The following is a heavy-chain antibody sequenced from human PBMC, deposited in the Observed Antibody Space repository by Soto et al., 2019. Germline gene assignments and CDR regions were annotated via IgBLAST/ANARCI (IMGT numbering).Heavy chain of an antibody. D-gene: IGHD2-15*01. CDR2: INPNSGGT. V-gene: IGHV1-2*02. Sequence: ASVKVSCKASGYTFTGYYMHWVRQAPGQGLEWMGWINPNSGGTNYAQKFQGRVTTTRDTSISTAYMELSRLRSDDTAVYYCARPLGYCSGGSCYAEYFQHWGQGTLVTVSS. J-gene: IGHJ1*01. CDR1: GYTFTGYY. CDR3: ARPLGYCSGGSCYAEYFQH.